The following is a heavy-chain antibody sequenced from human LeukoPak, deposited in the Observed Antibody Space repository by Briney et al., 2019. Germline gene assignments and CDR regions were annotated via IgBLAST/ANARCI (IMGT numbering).Heavy chain of an antibody. CDR1: GLTFSSYA. J-gene: IGHJ5*02. D-gene: IGHD5-18*01. V-gene: IGHV3-23*01. Sequence: PGGSLRLSCAASGLTFSSYAMNWVRQAPGKGLEWVSGISGSGGSTYYADSVKGRFTISRDNPKNTLYLQMNSLRAEDTAVYYCAKDLGLSYGYYTSSSFDPWGQGTLVTVSS. CDR2: ISGSGGST. CDR3: AKDLGLSYGYYTSSSFDP.